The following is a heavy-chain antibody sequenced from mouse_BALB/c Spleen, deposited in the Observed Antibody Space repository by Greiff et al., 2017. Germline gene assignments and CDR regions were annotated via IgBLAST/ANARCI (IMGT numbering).Heavy chain of an antibody. J-gene: IGHJ3*01. V-gene: IGHV3-6*02. Sequence: DVQLQESGPGLVKPSQSLSLTCSVTGYSITSGYYWNWIRQFPGNKLEWMGYISYDGSNNYNPSLKNRISITRDTSKNQFFLKLNSVTTEDTATYYCARDGPITTVVPYWGQGTLVTVSA. CDR2: ISYDGSN. CDR1: GYSITSGYY. CDR3: ARDGPITTVVPY. D-gene: IGHD1-1*01.